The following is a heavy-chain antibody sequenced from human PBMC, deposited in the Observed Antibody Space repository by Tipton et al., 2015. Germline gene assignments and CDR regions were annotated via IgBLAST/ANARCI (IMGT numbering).Heavy chain of an antibody. Sequence: QLVQSGAEVKEPGASVKVSCKASGYTLTSYDINWVRQATGQGLEWMGWMNPKSGNTGYAQKFQGRVTMTRDTSISTAYMELSSLTSEDTAVYYCARGLLLWFGMTDYWGQGTLVTVSS. V-gene: IGHV1-8*01. CDR1: GYTLTSYD. CDR3: ARGLLLWFGMTDY. D-gene: IGHD3-10*01. J-gene: IGHJ4*02. CDR2: MNPKSGNT.